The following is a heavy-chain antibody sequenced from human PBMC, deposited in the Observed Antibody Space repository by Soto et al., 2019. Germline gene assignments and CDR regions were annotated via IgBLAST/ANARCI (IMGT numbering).Heavy chain of an antibody. CDR1: GGSISSYY. V-gene: IGHV4-59*01. CDR2: IYYRGST. J-gene: IGHJ2*01. CDR3: ARFNWYFDL. Sequence: QVQLQESGPGLVKPSETLSLTCTVSGGSISSYYWSWIRQPPGKGLEWIGYIYYRGSTNYNPSLKRRLTISVDTSKTQFSLKLSSVTAADTVMYYCARFNWYFDLWGRGTLVTVSS.